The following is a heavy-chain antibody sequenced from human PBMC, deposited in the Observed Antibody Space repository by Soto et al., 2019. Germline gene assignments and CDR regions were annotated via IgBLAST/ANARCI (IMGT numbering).Heavy chain of an antibody. CDR1: GLTFSNVR. CDR3: TTDYRWAFAI. V-gene: IGHV3-15*01. J-gene: IGHJ3*02. CDR2: IKSKTDGGTA. Sequence: GGSLRLSCAGSGLTFSNVRMTWVRQAPGKGLEWIGRIKSKTDGGTADYPAAVKDRFTISRDDSKNTLYLQLNSLKTEDTAVYYCTTDYRWAFAISGQGTTVTVSS.